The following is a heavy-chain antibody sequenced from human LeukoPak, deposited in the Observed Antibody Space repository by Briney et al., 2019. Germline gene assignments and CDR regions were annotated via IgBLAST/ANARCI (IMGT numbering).Heavy chain of an antibody. CDR1: GYTLTELS. CDR2: FDPEDGET. D-gene: IGHD2-8*02. CDR3: ATIVLGGNWFDP. Sequence: ASVKVSCKVSGYTLTELSMHLVRQAPGKGLEWMGGFDPEDGETIYAQKFQGRVTMTEDTSTDTAYMELSSLRSEDTAVYYCATIVLGGNWFDPWGQGTLVTVSS. J-gene: IGHJ5*02. V-gene: IGHV1-24*01.